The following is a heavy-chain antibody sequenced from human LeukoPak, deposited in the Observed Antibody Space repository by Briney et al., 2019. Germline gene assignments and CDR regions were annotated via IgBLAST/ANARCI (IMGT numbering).Heavy chain of an antibody. V-gene: IGHV4-34*01. J-gene: IGHJ4*02. CDR1: GGSFSGYY. Sequence: SETLSLTRAVYGGSFSGYYWSWIRQPPGKGLEWIGEINHSGSTNYNPSLKSRVTISVDTSKNQFSLKLSSVTAADTAVYYCAGGGYCSVASCSAPLFDHWGQGIPVTVSS. CDR2: INHSGST. CDR3: AGGGYCSVASCSAPLFDH. D-gene: IGHD2-15*01.